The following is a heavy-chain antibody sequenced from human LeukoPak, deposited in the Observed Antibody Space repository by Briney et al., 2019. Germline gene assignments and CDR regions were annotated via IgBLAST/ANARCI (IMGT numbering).Heavy chain of an antibody. CDR3: ARRRYCSSTSCYEGAFDI. CDR2: IYPDDSDT. J-gene: IGHJ3*02. D-gene: IGHD2-2*01. CDR1: GYSFTTYW. Sequence: HGESLKISCKGSGYSFTTYWIGWVRQMPGKGLEWMGIIYPDDSDTRYSPSFQGQVTISADKSISTAYLQWSSLKASDTAMYYCARRRYCSSTSCYEGAFDIWGQGTMVTVSS. V-gene: IGHV5-51*01.